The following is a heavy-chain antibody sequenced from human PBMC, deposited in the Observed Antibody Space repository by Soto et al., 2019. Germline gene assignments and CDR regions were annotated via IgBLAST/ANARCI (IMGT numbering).Heavy chain of an antibody. V-gene: IGHV3-7*03. Sequence: EVQLVESGGGLVQPGGSLRLSCAASGFTFSSYWMSWVRQAPGKGLEWVANIKQDGSEKYYVDSVKGRFTISRDNAKNSLYLQMNRLRADDTAVYYCARGVAVLMVYAIRVGWFDHWGQGTLVTVSS. CDR1: GFTFSSYW. CDR2: IKQDGSEK. CDR3: ARGVAVLMVYAIRVGWFDH. D-gene: IGHD2-8*01. J-gene: IGHJ5*02.